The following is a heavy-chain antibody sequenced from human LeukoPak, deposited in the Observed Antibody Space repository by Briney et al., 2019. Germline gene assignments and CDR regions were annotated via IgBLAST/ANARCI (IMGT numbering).Heavy chain of an antibody. CDR3: ARRNHYDSKEIGY. CDR2: ISSSGSTI. J-gene: IGHJ4*02. V-gene: IGHV3-48*03. CDR1: GFTFSSYE. Sequence: GGSLRLSCAASGFTFSSYEMNWVRQAPGKGLEWVSYISSSGSTIYYADSVKGRFTISRDNAKNSLYLQMNSLRAEDTAVYYCARRNHYDSKEIGYWGQGTLVTVSS. D-gene: IGHD3-22*01.